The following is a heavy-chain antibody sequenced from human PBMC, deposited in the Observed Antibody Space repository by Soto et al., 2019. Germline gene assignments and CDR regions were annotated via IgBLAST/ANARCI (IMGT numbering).Heavy chain of an antibody. CDR3: AKLGCRATVTTGRIDC. J-gene: IGHJ4*02. V-gene: IGHV1-18*01. D-gene: IGHD4-17*01. CDR1: GYTFTNYG. CDR2: TSADNGNT. Sequence: QVQLVQSGAEVKKPGASVKVSCKATGYTFTNYGVSWVRQAPGQGLEWMGWTSADNGNTTSAQESQRRVTMTTHTRPPTATSELRGSRSGDTAASSCAKLGCRATVTTGRIDCWGQGSLVTVSS.